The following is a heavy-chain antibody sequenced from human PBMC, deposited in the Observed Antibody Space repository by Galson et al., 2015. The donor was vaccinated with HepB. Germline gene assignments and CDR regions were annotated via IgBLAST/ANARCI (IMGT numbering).Heavy chain of an antibody. D-gene: IGHD6-13*01. CDR3: ARVVSSSWYTNWFDP. Sequence: SLRLSCAASGFTFSSYSMNWVRQAPGKGLEWVSSISSSSGYIYYADSVKGRFTISRDNAKNSLYLQMNSLRAEDTAVYYCARVVSSSWYTNWFDPWGQGTLVTLSS. J-gene: IGHJ5*02. CDR1: GFTFSSYS. CDR2: ISSSSGYI. V-gene: IGHV3-21*01.